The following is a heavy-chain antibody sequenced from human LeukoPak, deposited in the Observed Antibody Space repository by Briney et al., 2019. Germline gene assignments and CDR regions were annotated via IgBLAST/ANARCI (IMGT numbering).Heavy chain of an antibody. D-gene: IGHD3-3*01. V-gene: IGHV3-7*04. CDR2: IKQDGSEK. J-gene: IGHJ3*02. CDR3: ARGLRFLEWLLFKDAFDI. CDR1: GFTFSSYW. Sequence: GGSLRLSCAASGFTFSSYWMSWVRQAPGKGLEWVANIKQDGSEKYYVDSVKGRFTISRDNAKNSLYLQMNSLRAEDTAVYYCARGLRFLEWLLFKDAFDIWGQGTMVTVSS.